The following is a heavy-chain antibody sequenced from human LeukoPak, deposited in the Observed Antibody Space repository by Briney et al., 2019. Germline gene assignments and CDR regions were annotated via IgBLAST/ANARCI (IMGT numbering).Heavy chain of an antibody. CDR3: AKGRISYGYIVVVPAAPFGI. V-gene: IGHV3-9*01. D-gene: IGHD2-2*01. J-gene: IGHJ3*02. Sequence: GGSLRLSCAASGFTFDDYAMHWVRQAPGKGLEWVSGISWNSGSIGYADSVKGRFTISRDNAKNSLYLQMNSLRAEDTALYYCAKGRISYGYIVVVPAAPFGIWGQGTMVTVSS. CDR1: GFTFDDYA. CDR2: ISWNSGSI.